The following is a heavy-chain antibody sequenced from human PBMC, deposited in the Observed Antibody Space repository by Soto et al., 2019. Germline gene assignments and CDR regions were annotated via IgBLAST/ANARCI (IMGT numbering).Heavy chain of an antibody. Sequence: PSQTLSLTCAISGDSVSSNSAAWNWIRQSPSRGLEWLGRTYYRSKWYNDYAVSVKSRITINPDTSKNQFSLQLNSVTPEDTAVYYCARGHSSSALRGFVGSSWYIGPYYYYGMDVWGQGTTVTVSS. CDR3: ARGHSSSALRGFVGSSWYIGPYYYYGMDV. CDR1: GDSVSSNSAA. CDR2: TYYRSKWYN. V-gene: IGHV6-1*01. D-gene: IGHD6-13*01. J-gene: IGHJ6*02.